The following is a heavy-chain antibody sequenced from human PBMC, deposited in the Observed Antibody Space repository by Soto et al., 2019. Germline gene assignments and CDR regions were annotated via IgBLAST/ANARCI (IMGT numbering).Heavy chain of an antibody. V-gene: IGHV3-21*01. J-gene: IGHJ4*02. D-gene: IGHD1-26*01. CDR3: SRDGMGATPPRFDY. CDR1: GFTFSSYS. Sequence: RGSLRLSCAASGFTFSSYSMNWVRHAPGKGLEWVSSISSSSIYIYYADSVKGRFTISRDNAKNSLYLQMNSLRAEDTAVYYCSRDGMGATPPRFDYWGQGTLVTVSS. CDR2: ISSSSIYI.